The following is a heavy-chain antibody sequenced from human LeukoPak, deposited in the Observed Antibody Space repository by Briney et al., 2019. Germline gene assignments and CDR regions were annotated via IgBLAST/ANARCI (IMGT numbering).Heavy chain of an antibody. J-gene: IGHJ4*02. CDR3: ARRLDSSGWVNY. CDR1: GGSISSYY. D-gene: IGHD6-19*01. Sequence: SETLSLTCTVSGGSISSYYWSWIRQPPGKGLEWIGYIYYSGSTNYNPSLKSRVTISVDASKNQFSLKLSSVTAADTAVYYCARRLDSSGWVNYWGQGTLVTVSS. V-gene: IGHV4-59*08. CDR2: IYYSGST.